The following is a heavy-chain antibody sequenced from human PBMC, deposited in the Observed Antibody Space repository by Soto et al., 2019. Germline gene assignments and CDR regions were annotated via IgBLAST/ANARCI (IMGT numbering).Heavy chain of an antibody. J-gene: IGHJ6*02. CDR2: INPNSGGT. CDR3: ASQNPGYYDFWSGYPNDYYYYGMDV. CDR1: GYTFTGYY. V-gene: IGHV1-2*02. D-gene: IGHD3-3*01. Sequence: ASVKVSCKASGYTFTGYYMHWVRQAPGQGLEWMGWINPNSGGTNYAQKFQGRVTMTRDTSISTAYMELSRLRSDDTAVYYCASQNPGYYDFWSGYPNDYYYYGMDVWGQGTTVTVSS.